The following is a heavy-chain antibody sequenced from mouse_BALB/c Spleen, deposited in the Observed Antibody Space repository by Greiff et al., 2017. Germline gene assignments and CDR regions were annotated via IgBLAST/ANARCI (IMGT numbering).Heavy chain of an antibody. D-gene: IGHD5-1*01. CDR2: INPSSGYT. Sequence: QVQLKESAAELARPGASVKMSCKASGYAFTSYTMHWVKQRPGQGLEWIGYINPSSGYTEYNQKFKDKTTLTADKSSSTAYMQLSSLTSEDSAVYYCARMSTFAYWGQGTLVTVSA. V-gene: IGHV1-4*02. CDR1: GYAFTSYT. J-gene: IGHJ3*01. CDR3: ARMSTFAY.